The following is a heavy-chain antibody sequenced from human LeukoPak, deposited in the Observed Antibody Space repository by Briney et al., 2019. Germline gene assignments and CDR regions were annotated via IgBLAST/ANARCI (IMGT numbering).Heavy chain of an antibody. Sequence: ASVKVSCKASGYSFSGHGITWVRQATGQGLEWMGWMNPNSGNTGYAQKFQGRVTMTRNTSISTAYMELSSLRSEDTAVYYCASLRYCSGGSCDPHYYYYGMDVWGQGTTVTVSS. CDR2: MNPNSGNT. J-gene: IGHJ6*02. CDR1: GYSFSGHG. D-gene: IGHD2-15*01. V-gene: IGHV1-8*02. CDR3: ASLRYCSGGSCDPHYYYYGMDV.